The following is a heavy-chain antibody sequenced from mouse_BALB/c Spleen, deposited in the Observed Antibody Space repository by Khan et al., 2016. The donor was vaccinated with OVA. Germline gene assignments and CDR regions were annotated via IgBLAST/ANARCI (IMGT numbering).Heavy chain of an antibody. Sequence: EVQLVESGPGLVKPSQSLSLTCTVTGYSITSDYAWNWIRQFPGNKLEWMGYINYSGSTNYNPALKSRISITRDTSKNQFFLQLNSVTTADTATYYCARDGSRYNYAMDYWVQGTSVTVSS. J-gene: IGHJ4*01. D-gene: IGHD2-3*01. V-gene: IGHV3-2*02. CDR1: GYSITSDYA. CDR2: INYSGST. CDR3: ARDGSRYNYAMDY.